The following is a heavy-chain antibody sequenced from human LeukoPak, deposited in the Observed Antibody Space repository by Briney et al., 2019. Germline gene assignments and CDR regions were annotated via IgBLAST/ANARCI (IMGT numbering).Heavy chain of an antibody. CDR2: IYHSGST. CDR1: SGSISTSNYY. Sequence: SETLSLTCTVSSGSISTSNYYWGWIRQPPGKGLEWIGSIYHSGSTYYNPSLKSRVTISVDTSKNQFSLKLSSVTAADTAVYYCARVGYDFNDYYYYYMDVWGKGTTVTISS. D-gene: IGHD5-12*01. CDR3: ARVGYDFNDYYYYYMDV. J-gene: IGHJ6*03. V-gene: IGHV4-39*07.